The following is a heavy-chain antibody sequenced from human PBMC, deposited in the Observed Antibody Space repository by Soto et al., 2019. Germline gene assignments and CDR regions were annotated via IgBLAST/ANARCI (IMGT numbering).Heavy chain of an antibody. J-gene: IGHJ6*02. Sequence: SETLSLTCAVSGGSTSSSNWWSWVRQPPGKGLEWIGEIYHSGSTNYNPSLKSRVTISVDKSKNQFSLKLSSVTAADTAVYYCARDRGDLYCSSTSCYTRGYYYYGMDVWGQGTTVTVSS. D-gene: IGHD2-2*02. CDR1: GGSTSSSNW. CDR3: ARDRGDLYCSSTSCYTRGYYYYGMDV. V-gene: IGHV4-4*02. CDR2: IYHSGST.